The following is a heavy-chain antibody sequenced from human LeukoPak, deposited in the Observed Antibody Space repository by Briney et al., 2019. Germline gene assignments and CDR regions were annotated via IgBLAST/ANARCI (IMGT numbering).Heavy chain of an antibody. Sequence: PSETLSLTCTVSGGSISSSSYYWSWIRQPPGKGLEWIGSIYHSGSTYYNPSLKSRVTISVDTSKNQFSLKLSSVTAADTAVYYCARDWIGHSPYCGGDCYEDVWGKGTTVTVSS. D-gene: IGHD2-21*02. CDR2: IYHSGST. CDR3: ARDWIGHSPYCGGDCYEDV. J-gene: IGHJ6*04. V-gene: IGHV4-39*07. CDR1: GGSISSSSYY.